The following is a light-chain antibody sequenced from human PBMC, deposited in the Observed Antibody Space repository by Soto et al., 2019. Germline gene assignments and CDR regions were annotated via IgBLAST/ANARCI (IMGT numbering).Light chain of an antibody. CDR3: CSYAVSDCV. V-gene: IGLV2-23*02. J-gene: IGLJ1*01. CDR2: EVS. Sequence: QSALTQPASVSGSPGQSVSISCTGASSDVGRYNLVSWYQQHPGKAPKLMLYEVSKPASGVSHRFSGSRSGNTASLTISGLQADDEADYYCCSYAVSDCVFGTGTQLTVL. CDR1: SSDVGRYNL.